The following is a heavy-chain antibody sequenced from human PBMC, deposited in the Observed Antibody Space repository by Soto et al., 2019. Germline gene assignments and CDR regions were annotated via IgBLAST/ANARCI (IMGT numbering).Heavy chain of an antibody. V-gene: IGHV3-23*01. Sequence: TGGSLRLSCAASGFTFSSFALSWVRQAPEKGLEWVSAISGSGDGTDYADSVKGRFTISRDNSKNTLYLQMNSLRAEDTAVYYCAGPGYSSQDYWGQGALVTVSS. D-gene: IGHD5-18*01. J-gene: IGHJ4*02. CDR1: GFTFSSFA. CDR3: AGPGYSSQDY. CDR2: ISGSGDGT.